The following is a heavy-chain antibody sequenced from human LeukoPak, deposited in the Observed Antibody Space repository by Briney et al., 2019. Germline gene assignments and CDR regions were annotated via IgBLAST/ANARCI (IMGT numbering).Heavy chain of an antibody. CDR2: IYTSGST. V-gene: IGHV4-61*02. CDR1: GGSISIGSYY. D-gene: IGHD1-26*01. Sequence: SQTLSLTCTVSGGSISIGSYYWSWIRQPAGEGLEWIWRIYTSGSTNYNPSLKSRVTISVDTYKNQFSLKLSSVTADDTAVYYCAREARERYFEYWGQGTLVTVSS. J-gene: IGHJ4*02. CDR3: AREARERYFEY.